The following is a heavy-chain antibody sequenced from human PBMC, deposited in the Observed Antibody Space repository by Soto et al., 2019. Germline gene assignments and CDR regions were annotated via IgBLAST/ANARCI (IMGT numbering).Heavy chain of an antibody. J-gene: IGHJ4*02. Sequence: ETLSLTCTVSGGSISSSSYYWGWIRQPPGKGLEWIGSIYYSGSTYYNPSLKSRVTISVDTSKNQFSLKLSSVTAADTAVYYCVGSNVLRFLEWLPPLDYWGQGTLVTVSS. CDR2: IYYSGST. D-gene: IGHD3-3*01. CDR3: VGSNVLRFLEWLPPLDY. V-gene: IGHV4-39*01. CDR1: GGSISSSSYY.